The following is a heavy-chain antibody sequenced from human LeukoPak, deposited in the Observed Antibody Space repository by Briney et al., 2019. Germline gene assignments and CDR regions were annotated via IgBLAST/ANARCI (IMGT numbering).Heavy chain of an antibody. CDR2: INTSGGS. V-gene: IGHV4-4*07. J-gene: IGHJ4*02. D-gene: IGHD4-17*01. Sequence: PSETLSLTCSVSGDSLSSYYWNWIRQPAGEGLEWIGRINTSGGSNYNPSVRTRVSMSVDTSKNQFSLKLTSVTAADTAVYYCAREQAVKFDFWGQGTLVTASS. CDR1: GDSLSSYY. CDR3: AREQAVKFDF.